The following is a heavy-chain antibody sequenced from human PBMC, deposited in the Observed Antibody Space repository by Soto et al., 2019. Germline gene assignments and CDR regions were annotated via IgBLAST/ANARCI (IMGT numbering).Heavy chain of an antibody. V-gene: IGHV3-30-3*01. J-gene: IGHJ4*02. CDR3: ARGDVCCGSWSGLQAY. CDR2: ISYGGTNK. CDR1: GLTFNRYA. D-gene: IGHD3-3*01. Sequence: GESLKISCAVSGLTFNRYAFHWVRQAPGKGLEWVSVISYGGTNKYYTDSVRGRFTTPRDNYKNTLYLQMNSLRSEDTAVYYCARGDVCCGSWSGLQAYWGQGTLVTVSS.